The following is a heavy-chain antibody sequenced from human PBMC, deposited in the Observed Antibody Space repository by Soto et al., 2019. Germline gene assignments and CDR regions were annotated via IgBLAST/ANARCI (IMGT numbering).Heavy chain of an antibody. CDR3: ARGEAYCGGDCYSFWFDP. V-gene: IGHV1-69*13. Sequence: GASVKVSCKASGGTFSSYAISWVRQAPGQGLEWMGGIIPIFGTANYAQKFQGRVTITADESTSTAYMVLSSLRSEDTAVYYCARGEAYCGGDCYSFWFDPWGQGTLVTVSS. D-gene: IGHD2-21*02. CDR2: IIPIFGTA. CDR1: GGTFSSYA. J-gene: IGHJ5*02.